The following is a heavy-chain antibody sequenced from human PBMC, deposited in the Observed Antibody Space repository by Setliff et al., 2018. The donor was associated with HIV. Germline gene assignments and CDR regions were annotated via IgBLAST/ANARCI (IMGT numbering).Heavy chain of an antibody. D-gene: IGHD2-15*01. CDR2: ISSSGTT. V-gene: IGHV4-4*09. Sequence: SETLSLTCGVSDDSFSNYDWTWIRQPPGKALQWIGYISSSGTTNYNPSLRSRVTISIETSNTHFSLWLRSVTAADTATYFCARLGRAIDDGGSSLRLDFWGQGMLVTVSS. CDR3: ARLGRAIDDGGSSLRLDF. CDR1: DDSFSNYD. J-gene: IGHJ4*02.